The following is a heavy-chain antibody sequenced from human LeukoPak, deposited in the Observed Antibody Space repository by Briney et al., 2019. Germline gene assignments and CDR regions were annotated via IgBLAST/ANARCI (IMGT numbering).Heavy chain of an antibody. J-gene: IGHJ4*02. CDR2: INGDGSST. CDR3: ARDLCSTTSCFDY. CDR1: GFTFSSYW. V-gene: IGHV3-74*01. Sequence: GGSLRLSCAASGFTFSSYWMHWVRQAPGKGLVWVSRINGDGSSTNYADSVKGRFTISRDNAKSSLYLQMDSLRVEDTAVYYCARDLCSTTSCFDYWGQGTLVSVSS. D-gene: IGHD2-2*01.